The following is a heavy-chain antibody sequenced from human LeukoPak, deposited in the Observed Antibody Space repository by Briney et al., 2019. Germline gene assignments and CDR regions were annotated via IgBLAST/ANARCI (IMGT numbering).Heavy chain of an antibody. CDR1: GYTFTSYY. V-gene: IGHV1-46*01. CDR2: INPSGGST. J-gene: IGHJ5*02. Sequence: ASVKVSCKASGYTFTSYYMHWVRQAPGQGLEWMGIINPSGGSTSYAQKFQGRVTMTRDMSTSPVYMELSSLRSEDTAVYYCARGAVVRGVIITSFEGRWNWFDPWGQGTLVTVSS. CDR3: ARGAVVRGVIITSFEGRWNWFDP. D-gene: IGHD3-10*01.